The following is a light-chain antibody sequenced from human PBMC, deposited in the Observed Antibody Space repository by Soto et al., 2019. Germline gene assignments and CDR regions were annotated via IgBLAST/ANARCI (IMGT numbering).Light chain of an antibody. CDR1: QDISNY. CDR2: DAS. CDR3: QKYNSYLWT. Sequence: DIQMTQSPSSLSASVGDRVTITCQASQDISNYLNWYQQEPGKAPKLLIYDASNLEIGVPSRFSGSGSGTEFTLTISSLQPDDFATYYCQKYNSYLWTFGQGTKVDIK. J-gene: IGKJ1*01. V-gene: IGKV1-33*01.